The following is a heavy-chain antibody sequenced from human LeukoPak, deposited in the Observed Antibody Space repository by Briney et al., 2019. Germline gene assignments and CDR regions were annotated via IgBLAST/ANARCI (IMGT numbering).Heavy chain of an antibody. D-gene: IGHD4-11*01. V-gene: IGHV3-33*05. CDR1: GFTFSSCG. CDR3: ARVRPGSNYVDFDY. CDR2: ISYDGSNK. Sequence: GSLRLSCAASGFTFSSCGMHWVRRAPGKGLEWVAVISYDGSNKYYAGSVKGRFTISRDNSKSTLYLQMNSLRAEDTAVYYCARVRPGSNYVDFDYWGQGTLVTVSS. J-gene: IGHJ4*02.